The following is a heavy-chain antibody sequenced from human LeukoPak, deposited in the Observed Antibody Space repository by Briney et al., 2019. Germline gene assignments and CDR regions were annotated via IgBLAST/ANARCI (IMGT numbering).Heavy chain of an antibody. CDR1: GFTFSSYW. D-gene: IGHD3-22*01. CDR3: AKDKAHYYDSSGHGTLDY. V-gene: IGHV3-7*01. J-gene: IGHJ4*02. Sequence: PGGSLRLSCAASGFTFSSYWMSWVRQAPGKGLEWVANIKQDGSEKYYVDSVKGRFTISRDNAKNSLYLQMNSLRAEDTAVYYCAKDKAHYYDSSGHGTLDYWGQGTLVTVSS. CDR2: IKQDGSEK.